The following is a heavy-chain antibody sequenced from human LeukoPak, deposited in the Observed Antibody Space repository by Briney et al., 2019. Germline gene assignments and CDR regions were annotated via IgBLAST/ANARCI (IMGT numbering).Heavy chain of an antibody. J-gene: IGHJ3*02. CDR2: MYYSGST. CDR1: GGSISSYY. V-gene: IGHV4-59*01. Sequence: SQTPSLTLSVSGGSISSYYWSSIRPPPRKGLERIGYMYYSGSTHYNPALESRVTISIDTSKKHLSLKLTSVTAADTAVYYCARDRRESTKPNDAFDIWGQGTMVTVSS. D-gene: IGHD1-1*01. CDR3: ARDRRESTKPNDAFDI.